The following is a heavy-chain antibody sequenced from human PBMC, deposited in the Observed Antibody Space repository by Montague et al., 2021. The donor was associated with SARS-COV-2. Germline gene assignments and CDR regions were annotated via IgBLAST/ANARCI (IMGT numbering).Heavy chain of an antibody. J-gene: IGHJ4*02. Sequence: TLSLTCTVSGGSISSSSYYRGWIRQPPGKGLEWIGSIYHSGSTYYNPSLKSRVTISVDTSKNQFSLKLSSVTAADTAVYYCARHGKTRIAMIVVVIGYFDYWGQGTLVTVSS. V-gene: IGHV4-39*01. CDR3: ARHGKTRIAMIVVVIGYFDY. CDR2: IYHSGST. CDR1: GGSISSSSYY. D-gene: IGHD3-22*01.